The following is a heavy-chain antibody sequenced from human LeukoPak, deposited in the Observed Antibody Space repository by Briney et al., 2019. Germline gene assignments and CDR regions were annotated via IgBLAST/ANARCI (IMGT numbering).Heavy chain of an antibody. V-gene: IGHV3-23*01. CDR1: GFTFSSYG. CDR2: ISGSGGST. D-gene: IGHD5-24*01. Sequence: GGSLRLSCAASGFTFSSYGVSWVRQAPGKGLEWVSAISGSGGSTYYADSVKGRFTISRDNSKNTLYLQMNSLRAEDTAVYYCASRGWPTAFDYWGQGTLVTVSS. J-gene: IGHJ4*02. CDR3: ASRGWPTAFDY.